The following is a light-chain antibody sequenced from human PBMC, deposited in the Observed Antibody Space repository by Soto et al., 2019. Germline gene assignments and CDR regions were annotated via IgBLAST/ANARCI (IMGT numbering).Light chain of an antibody. CDR1: SSDVGAFNY. CDR2: DVS. V-gene: IGLV2-11*03. Sequence: GTSSDVGAFNYVSWYQQHPGKAPKLMIYDVSNLRPSGVPERISGSKSGTPASLAISGLQSEDEADYYCATWDDRLNGYVFGTGTKVTVL. CDR3: ATWDDRLNGYV. J-gene: IGLJ1*01.